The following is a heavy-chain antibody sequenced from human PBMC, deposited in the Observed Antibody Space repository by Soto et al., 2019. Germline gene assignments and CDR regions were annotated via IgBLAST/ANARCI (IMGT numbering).Heavy chain of an antibody. CDR3: ARGRAPSPMVLLFHAHAKDAFDI. Sequence: VASVKVSCKASGYTFTSYDINWVRQATGQGLEWMGWMNPNSGNTGYAQKFQGRVTMTRNTSISTAYMELSSLRSEDTAVYYCARGRAPSPMVLLFHAHAKDAFDIWGQGTMVTVSS. CDR1: GYTFTSYD. V-gene: IGHV1-8*01. D-gene: IGHD3-10*01. J-gene: IGHJ3*02. CDR2: MNPNSGNT.